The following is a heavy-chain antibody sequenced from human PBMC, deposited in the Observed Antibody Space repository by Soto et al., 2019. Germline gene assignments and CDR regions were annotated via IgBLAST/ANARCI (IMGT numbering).Heavy chain of an antibody. CDR1: GFSLSTRGVA. Sequence: QITLKESGPTLVKPTQTLTLTCTFSGFSLSTRGVAVGWIRQPPGKALEWLAIMYGDDDKRYSPSLKSRLTTXKXTXXNQVVLTMTNMDAVDTATYYCALRPETNFYYGLDVWGQGTTVTVSS. CDR3: ALRPETNFYYGLDV. CDR2: MYGDDDK. J-gene: IGHJ6*02. V-gene: IGHV2-5*02. D-gene: IGHD1-7*01.